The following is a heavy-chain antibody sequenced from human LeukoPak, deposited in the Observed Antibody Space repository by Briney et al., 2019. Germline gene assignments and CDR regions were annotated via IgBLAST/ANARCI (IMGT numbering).Heavy chain of an antibody. Sequence: GGSLRLSCAASGFTFSSYAMSWVRQAPGKGLEWVSAISGSGGSTYYADSVKGRFTISRDNSENTLYLQMNSLRAEDTAVYYCAKDFSSLVLLTFDYWGQGTLVTVSS. D-gene: IGHD2-8*02. J-gene: IGHJ4*02. CDR2: ISGSGGST. CDR1: GFTFSSYA. CDR3: AKDFSSLVLLTFDY. V-gene: IGHV3-23*01.